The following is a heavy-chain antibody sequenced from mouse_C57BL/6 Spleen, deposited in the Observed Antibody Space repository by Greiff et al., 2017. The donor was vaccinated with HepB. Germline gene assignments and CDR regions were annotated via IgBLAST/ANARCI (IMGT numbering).Heavy chain of an antibody. CDR2: IDPSDSYT. CDR1: GYTFTSYW. CDR3: ARSGYYGSRDFDY. D-gene: IGHD1-1*01. J-gene: IGHJ2*01. Sequence: QVQLQQPGAELVKPGASVKLSCKASGYTFTSYWMQGVKQRPGQGLEWIGEIDPSDSYTNYNQKSKGKATLTVDTSSSTAYMQLSSLTSEDSAVYYCARSGYYGSRDFDYWGQGTTLTVSS. V-gene: IGHV1-50*01.